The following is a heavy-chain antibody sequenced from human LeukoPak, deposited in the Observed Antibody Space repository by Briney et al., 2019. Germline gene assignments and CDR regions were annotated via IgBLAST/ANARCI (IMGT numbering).Heavy chain of an antibody. D-gene: IGHD1-26*01. CDR2: IIPIFGTA. CDR3: ARDELLLFDY. J-gene: IGHJ4*02. V-gene: IGHV1-69*05. CDR1: GGTFSSYA. Sequence: SVKVSCKASGGTFSSYAISWVRQAPGQGLEWMGRIIPIFGTANYAQKFQGRVTITTDESTSTAYIELRGLRSDDTAVYYCARDELLLFDYWGQGTLVTVPS.